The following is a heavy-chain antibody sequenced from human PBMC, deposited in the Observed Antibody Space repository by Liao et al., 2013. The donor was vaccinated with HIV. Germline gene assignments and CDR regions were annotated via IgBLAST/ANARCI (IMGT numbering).Heavy chain of an antibody. CDR2: IYTSGST. Sequence: QVQLQESGPGLVKPSETLSLTCTVSGGSISSYYWSWIRQPAGKGLEWIGRIYTSGSTNYNPSLKSRVTISLDTSKNQFSLKLSSVTAADTAMYYCAREDWVVVPTAIGWFDPWGQGTLVTVSS. V-gene: IGHV4-4*07. D-gene: IGHD2-2*01. CDR1: GGSISSYY. J-gene: IGHJ5*02. CDR3: AREDWVVVPTAIGWFDP.